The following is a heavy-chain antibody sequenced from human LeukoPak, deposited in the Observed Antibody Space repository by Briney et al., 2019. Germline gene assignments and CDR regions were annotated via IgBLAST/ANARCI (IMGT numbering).Heavy chain of an antibody. Sequence: SETLSLTCTVSGGSISSYYWSWIRQPPGKGLEWIGYIYYSGSTNYNPSLKSRVTISVDTSKNQFSLKLSSVTAADTAVYYCARLGSGIYYGWFDPWGQGTLVTVSS. D-gene: IGHD3-10*01. J-gene: IGHJ5*02. CDR2: IYYSGST. CDR1: GGSISSYY. V-gene: IGHV4-59*01. CDR3: ARLGSGIYYGWFDP.